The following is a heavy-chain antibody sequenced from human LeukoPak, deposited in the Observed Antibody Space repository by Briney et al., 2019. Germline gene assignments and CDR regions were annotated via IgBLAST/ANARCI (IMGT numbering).Heavy chain of an antibody. CDR3: AKSMPPHRVEMPRIDY. CDR2: ISGSGGRT. V-gene: IGHV3-23*01. Sequence: GGSLRLSCAASGFTFTTYAMSWVRQAPGKGREWVSAISGSGGRTYYAYSVKGRFTISRDNSKNTLYLQMNSLRAEDTAVYFCAKSMPPHRVEMPRIDYWGQGTLVTVSS. D-gene: IGHD5-24*01. J-gene: IGHJ4*02. CDR1: GFTFTTYA.